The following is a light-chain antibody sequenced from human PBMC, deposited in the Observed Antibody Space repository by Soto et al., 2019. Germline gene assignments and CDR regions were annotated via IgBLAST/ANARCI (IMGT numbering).Light chain of an antibody. CDR3: SSYTGSSTLV. CDR2: EVS. V-gene: IGLV2-14*01. Sequence: ALTQPASVSGSPGQSITISCSGSSSDIGDYNYVSWYQQHPGKAPKLMIYEVSDRPSGVSYRFSGSKSGNTASLTISGLQAEDEADYYCSSYTGSSTLVFGTGTKVTVL. J-gene: IGLJ1*01. CDR1: SSDIGDYNY.